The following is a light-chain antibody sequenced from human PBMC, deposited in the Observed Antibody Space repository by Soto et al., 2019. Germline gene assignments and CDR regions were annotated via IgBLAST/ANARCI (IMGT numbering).Light chain of an antibody. CDR1: QSLSSN. Sequence: DIVMTQSPATLSVSPGDRATLSCRASQSLSSNLAWYQQTPGQSPRRLMYGTSTSATGIPARFSGSGSGTEFTLTISNLQSEDFAVYSWQQYNNWPHTFCQGTKLEIK. J-gene: IGKJ2*01. CDR3: QQYNNWPHT. CDR2: GTS. V-gene: IGKV3-15*01.